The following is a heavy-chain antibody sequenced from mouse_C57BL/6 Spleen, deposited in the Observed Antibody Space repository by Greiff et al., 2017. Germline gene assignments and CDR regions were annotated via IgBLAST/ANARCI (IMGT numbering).Heavy chain of an antibody. J-gene: IGHJ4*01. Sequence: VQLKESGAELVRPGASVKLSCTASGFNIKDYYMHWVKQRPEQGLEWIGRIDPEDGDTEYAPKFQGKATMTADTSSNTAYLQLSSLTSEDTAVYYCAGDGSSYYAMDYWGQGTSVTVSS. V-gene: IGHV14-1*01. CDR1: GFNIKDYY. D-gene: IGHD1-1*01. CDR3: AGDGSSYYAMDY. CDR2: IDPEDGDT.